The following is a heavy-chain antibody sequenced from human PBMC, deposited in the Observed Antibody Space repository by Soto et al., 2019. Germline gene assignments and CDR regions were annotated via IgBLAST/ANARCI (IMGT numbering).Heavy chain of an antibody. D-gene: IGHD3-3*01. CDR3: TIDKDDSSDAFDI. J-gene: IGHJ3*02. Sequence: EVQLVESGGDLVQPGGSLRLSCAASRFSFHKYWMSWVRQAPGKGLEWVANIKEDGSEKYYVDSVKGRFTISRDNAKNSLYLQMNSLRVEDTPMYYCTIDKDDSSDAFDIWGQGKPVTVPS. CDR2: IKEDGSEK. CDR1: RFSFHKYW. V-gene: IGHV3-7*01.